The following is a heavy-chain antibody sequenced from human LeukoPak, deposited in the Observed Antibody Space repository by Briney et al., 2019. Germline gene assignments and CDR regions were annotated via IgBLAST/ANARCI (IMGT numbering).Heavy chain of an antibody. V-gene: IGHV3-74*01. Sequence: PGGSLRLSCAASGFTFSSYWMHWVRQAPGKGLVWVSRINSDGSSTSYADSVKGRFTISRDNAKNTLYLQMNSLSAEDTSVYYCARVSITGTTFDYWGQGTLVTVSS. CDR1: GFTFSSYW. J-gene: IGHJ4*02. CDR3: ARVSITGTTFDY. CDR2: INSDGSST. D-gene: IGHD1-7*01.